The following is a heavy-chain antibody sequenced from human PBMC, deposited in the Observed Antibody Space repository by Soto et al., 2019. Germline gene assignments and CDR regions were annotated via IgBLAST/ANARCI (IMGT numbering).Heavy chain of an antibody. CDR2: INPKSGGT. Sequence: ASVKVSCKASGYSFTDYHIHWVRQAPGQGLEWLGRINPKSGGTSTAQRFQGWVTMTRDRSISTVYMELTRLRSDDTAVYFCARGHSTDCSNGVCSFFYNHEMDVWGQGTTVTVSS. J-gene: IGHJ6*02. D-gene: IGHD2-8*01. V-gene: IGHV1-2*04. CDR1: GYSFTDYH. CDR3: ARGHSTDCSNGVCSFFYNHEMDV.